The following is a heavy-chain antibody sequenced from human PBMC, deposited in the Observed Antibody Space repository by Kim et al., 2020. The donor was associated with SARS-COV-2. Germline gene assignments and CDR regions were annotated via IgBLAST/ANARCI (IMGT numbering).Heavy chain of an antibody. D-gene: IGHD6-19*01. V-gene: IGHV1-18*01. CDR3: AREARIAVAGHYFDY. CDR2: ISAYNGNT. CDR1: GYTFTSYG. J-gene: IGHJ4*02. Sequence: ASVKVSCKASGYTFTSYGISWVRQAPGQGLEWMGWISAYNGNTNYAQKLQGRVTMTTDTSTSTAYMELRSLRSDDTAVYYCAREARIAVAGHYFDYWGQGTLVTVSS.